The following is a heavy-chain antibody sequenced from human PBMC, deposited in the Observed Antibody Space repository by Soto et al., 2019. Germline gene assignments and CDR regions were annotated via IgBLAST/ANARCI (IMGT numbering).Heavy chain of an antibody. CDR1: GGSISSYY. CDR3: ARETTSIAVAFYVFDY. D-gene: IGHD6-19*01. V-gene: IGHV4-59*01. CDR2: IYYSGST. Sequence: SETLSLTCTVSGGSISSYYWSWIRQPPGKGLEWIGYIYYSGSTNYNPSLKSRVTISVDTSKNQFSLKLSSVTAADTAVYYCARETTSIAVAFYVFDYWGQGTLVTVSS. J-gene: IGHJ4*02.